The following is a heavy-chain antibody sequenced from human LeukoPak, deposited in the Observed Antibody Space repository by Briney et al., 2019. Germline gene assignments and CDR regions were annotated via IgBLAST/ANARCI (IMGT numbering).Heavy chain of an antibody. CDR2: ISRSGSTI. CDR3: ARAIAARLDLDY. D-gene: IGHD6-6*01. CDR1: GFTFSDYY. V-gene: IGHV3-11*04. J-gene: IGHJ4*02. Sequence: GGSLRLSCAASGFTFSDYYMSWIRQAPGKGREGVSYISRSGSTIYYADSVKGRFTISRDNAKNSLYLQMNSLRAEDTAVYYCARAIAARLDLDYWGQGTLVTVSS.